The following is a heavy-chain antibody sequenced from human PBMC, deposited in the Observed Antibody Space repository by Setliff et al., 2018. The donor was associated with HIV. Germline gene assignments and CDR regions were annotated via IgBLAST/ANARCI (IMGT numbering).Heavy chain of an antibody. V-gene: IGHV4-4*07. D-gene: IGHD2-21*02. CDR2: VYSSGNT. CDR1: GASISSQY. CDR3: ARGVPLLPPNC. J-gene: IGHJ4*02. Sequence: SETLSLTCIVSGASISSQYWSWIRQPAGKGLEWIGRVYSSGNTNYNPSFKSRVTVSVDTSKNQFSLNLNSVTAADTAVYYCARGVPLLPPNCWGQGTLVTVSS.